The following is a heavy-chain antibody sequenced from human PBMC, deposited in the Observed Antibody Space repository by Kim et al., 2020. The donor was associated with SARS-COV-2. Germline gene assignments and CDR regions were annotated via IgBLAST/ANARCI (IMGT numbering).Heavy chain of an antibody. Sequence: RVTISVDTSKNQFSLKLSSVTAADTAVYYCARGRSVLRFLEWLYYGMDVWGQGTTVTVSS. V-gene: IGHV4-34*01. CDR3: ARGRSVLRFLEWLYYGMDV. J-gene: IGHJ6*02. D-gene: IGHD3-3*01.